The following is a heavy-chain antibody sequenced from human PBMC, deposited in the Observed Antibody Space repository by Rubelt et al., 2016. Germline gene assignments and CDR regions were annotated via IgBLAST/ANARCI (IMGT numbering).Heavy chain of an antibody. D-gene: IGHD1-14*01. V-gene: IGHV4-34*11. CDR1: GGSFSGYY. CDR2: IYSSGSA. Sequence: QVQLQQWGAGLLKPSETLSLTCAVYGGSFSGYYWSWIRQPPGKELEWIAYIYSSGSATYNPSLKSRVTISVDTSNSQFSLGWTSVPAADTAVYFCARNNRYFELWGRGTLVTVSS. CDR3: ARNNRYFEL. J-gene: IGHJ2*01.